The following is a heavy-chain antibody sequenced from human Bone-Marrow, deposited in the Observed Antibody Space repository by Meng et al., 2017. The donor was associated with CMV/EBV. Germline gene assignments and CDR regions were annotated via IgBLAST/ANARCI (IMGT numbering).Heavy chain of an antibody. CDR1: GFTFSTYG. D-gene: IGHD3-22*01. J-gene: IGHJ4*02. CDR2: IRYDGSNE. Sequence: GGPLRLSCAASGFTFSTYGMHWVRQAPGKGLEWLTFIRYDGSNEYYADSVKGRFTISRDNSKNTLSLQMNSLRVDDTAVYYCAKGSHSSGYYYSFDYWGQGTLVTVSS. V-gene: IGHV3-30*02. CDR3: AKGSHSSGYYYSFDY.